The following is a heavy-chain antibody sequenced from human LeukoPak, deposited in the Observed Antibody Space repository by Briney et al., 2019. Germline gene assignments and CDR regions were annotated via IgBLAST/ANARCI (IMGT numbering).Heavy chain of an antibody. J-gene: IGHJ4*02. V-gene: IGHV3-33*08. D-gene: IGHD3-10*01. CDR2: IWHDGSNQ. CDR1: GFTFSTYW. CDR3: ARQTGTYDLDY. Sequence: GGSLRLSCAASGFTFSTYWMHWVRQAPGKGLEWVAVIWHDGSNQYYADSVKGRFTISRDNSKDTLYLQMNSLRVEDTAVYYCARQTGTYDLDYWGQGTLVTVSS.